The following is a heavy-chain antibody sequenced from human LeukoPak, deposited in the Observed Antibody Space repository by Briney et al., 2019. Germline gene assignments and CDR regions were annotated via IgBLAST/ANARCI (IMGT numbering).Heavy chain of an antibody. J-gene: IGHJ3*02. CDR1: GGSFSGYY. V-gene: IGHV4-34*01. D-gene: IGHD4-23*01. Sequence: SETLSLTCAVYGGSFSGYYWSWIRQPPGKGLEWIGEINHSGSTNYNPSLKSRVTISVDTSKNQFSLKLSSVTAADTAVYYCARAFGNSGGSAFDIWGQGTMVTVSS. CDR2: INHSGST. CDR3: ARAFGNSGGSAFDI.